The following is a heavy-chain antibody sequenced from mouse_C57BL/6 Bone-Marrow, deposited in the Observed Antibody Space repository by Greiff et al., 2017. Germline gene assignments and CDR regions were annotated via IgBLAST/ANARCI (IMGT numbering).Heavy chain of an antibody. V-gene: IGHV1-81*01. CDR2: IYPRSGNT. CDR3: AIRDYDYDGWYFDV. J-gene: IGHJ1*03. D-gene: IGHD2-4*01. CDR1: GYTFTSYG. Sequence: QVQLQQSGAELARPGASVKLSCKASGYTFTSYGISWVKQRTGQGLEWIGEIYPRSGNTYYNEKFKGKATLTADKSSRTADMELRSLTSEDSAVYFWAIRDYDYDGWYFDVWGTGTTVTVSS.